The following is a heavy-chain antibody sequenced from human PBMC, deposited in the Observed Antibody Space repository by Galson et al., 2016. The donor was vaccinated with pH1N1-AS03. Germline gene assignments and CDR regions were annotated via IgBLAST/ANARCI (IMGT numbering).Heavy chain of an antibody. D-gene: IGHD2-21*02. V-gene: IGHV3-49*03. CDR2: IRSKTYGGTA. Sequence: SLRLSCATSGSTFADHAMSWFRQAPGMGLEWVGFIRSKTYGGTAEYAASVKDRFTLARDDSKRIAYLQMDSLKIEETGIYYCTRGCGGACPRGDSWGQGTLVTVSS. CDR1: GSTFADHA. J-gene: IGHJ4*02. CDR3: TRGCGGACPRGDS.